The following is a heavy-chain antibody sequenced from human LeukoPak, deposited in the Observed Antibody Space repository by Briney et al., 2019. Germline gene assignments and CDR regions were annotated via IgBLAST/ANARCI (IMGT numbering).Heavy chain of an antibody. D-gene: IGHD5-12*01. CDR1: GFTFSSYA. CDR2: ISGSGGST. J-gene: IGHJ4*02. Sequence: GGSLRLSCAASGFTFSSYAMSWARQAPGKGLEWVSAISGSGGSTYYADSVKGRFTISRGNSKNTLYLQMNSLRAEDTAVYYCAKSPATMGEFDYWGQGTLVTVSS. CDR3: AKSPATMGEFDY. V-gene: IGHV3-23*01.